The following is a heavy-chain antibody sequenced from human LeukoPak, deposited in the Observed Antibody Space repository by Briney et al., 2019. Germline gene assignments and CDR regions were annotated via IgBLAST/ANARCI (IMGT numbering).Heavy chain of an antibody. CDR3: AREVTLEDWFDP. Sequence: SETLSLTCAVYGGSFSGYYWSWIRQPPGKGLEWIGEINHSGSTNYNPSLKSRVTISVGTSKNQFSLKLSSVTAADTAVYYCAREVTLEDWFDPWGQGTLVTVSS. CDR2: INHSGST. V-gene: IGHV4-34*01. D-gene: IGHD5-18*01. J-gene: IGHJ5*02. CDR1: GGSFSGYY.